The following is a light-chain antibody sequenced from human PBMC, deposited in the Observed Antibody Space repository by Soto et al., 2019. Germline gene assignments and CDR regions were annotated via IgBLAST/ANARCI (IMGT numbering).Light chain of an antibody. J-gene: IGLJ2*01. CDR3: SSYTSSSTVVV. CDR2: EVT. Sequence: QSALTQPASVSGSPGQSITISCTGTSSDVGGYNYVSWFQQHPGKVPKLLIYEVTNRPSGVSNRFSGSRSDNTASLTISGLLPEDEADYYCSSYTSSSTVVVFGGGTKLTVL. V-gene: IGLV2-14*01. CDR1: SSDVGGYNY.